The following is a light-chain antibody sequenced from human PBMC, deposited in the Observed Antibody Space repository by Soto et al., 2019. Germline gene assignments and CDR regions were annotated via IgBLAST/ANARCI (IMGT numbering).Light chain of an antibody. CDR1: SSDVGGYNY. CDR2: EVS. J-gene: IGLJ1*01. V-gene: IGLV2-14*01. CDR3: SSYTTRRLYV. Sequence: QSVLTQPASVSGSPGQSITISRTGTSSDVGGYNYVSWYQQHPGKAPKLMIFEVSNRPSGVSNRFSGSKSGNTASLTISGLQAEDEADYYCSSYTTRRLYVFGTGTRSPS.